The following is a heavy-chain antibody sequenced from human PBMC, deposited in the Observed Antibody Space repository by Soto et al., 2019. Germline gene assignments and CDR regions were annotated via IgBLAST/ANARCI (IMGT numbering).Heavy chain of an antibody. CDR3: ARDQRDYGDYTLPPPEFDL. CDR2: ISSSSSTI. J-gene: IGHJ2*01. V-gene: IGHV3-48*01. D-gene: IGHD4-17*01. CDR1: GFTFSSYS. Sequence: EVQLVESGGGLLQPGGSLRLSCAASGFTFSSYSMNWVRQAPGKGLEWVSYISSSSSTIYYADSVKGRFTISRDNAKNSLYLQMNSLRAEDTAVYYCARDQRDYGDYTLPPPEFDLWGRGTLVTVSS.